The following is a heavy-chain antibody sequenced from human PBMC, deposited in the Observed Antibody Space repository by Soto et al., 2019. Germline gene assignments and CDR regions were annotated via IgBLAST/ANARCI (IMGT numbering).Heavy chain of an antibody. CDR3: ARDSAYGSSTSCYDYYYGMDV. V-gene: IGHV3-7*01. CDR1: GFTFSSYW. D-gene: IGHD2-2*01. CDR2: IKQDGSEK. J-gene: IGHJ6*02. Sequence: GGSLRLSCAASGFTFSSYWMSWVRQAPGKGLEWVANIKQDGSEKYYVDSVKGRFTISRDNAKNSLYLQMNSLRAEDTAVYYCARDSAYGSSTSCYDYYYGMDVWGQGTTVTVSS.